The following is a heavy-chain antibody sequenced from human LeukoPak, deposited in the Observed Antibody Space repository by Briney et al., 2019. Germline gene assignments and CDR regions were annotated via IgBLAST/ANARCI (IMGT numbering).Heavy chain of an antibody. CDR1: GFTFSSYW. J-gene: IGHJ4*02. Sequence: PGGSLRLSCAAPGFTFSSYWMHWVRQAPGKGLVWVSRIKTDGSSTSYADSVKGRFTISRDNAKNTLYLQMNSLRAEDTAVYYCARESGYRSNPSCYRPEDYWGQGTLVTVSS. CDR2: IKTDGSST. V-gene: IGHV3-74*01. CDR3: ARESGYRSNPSCYRPEDY. D-gene: IGHD2-2*01.